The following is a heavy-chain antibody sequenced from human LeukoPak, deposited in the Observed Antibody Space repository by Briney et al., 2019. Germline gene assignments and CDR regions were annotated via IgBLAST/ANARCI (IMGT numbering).Heavy chain of an antibody. V-gene: IGHV4-59*08. CDR2: IYYSGST. Sequence: SETLSLTCTVSGGSISSYYWSWIRQPPGKGLEWIGYIYYSGSTNYNPSLKSRVTISVDTSKNQFSLKLSSVNAADTAVYYCAAVITGTTYYFDYWGQGTLVTVSS. J-gene: IGHJ4*02. CDR1: GGSISSYY. CDR3: AAVITGTTYYFDY. D-gene: IGHD1-7*01.